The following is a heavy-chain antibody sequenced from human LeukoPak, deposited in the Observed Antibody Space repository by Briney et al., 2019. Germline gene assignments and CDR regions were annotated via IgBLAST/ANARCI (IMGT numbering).Heavy chain of an antibody. J-gene: IGHJ4*02. D-gene: IGHD3-10*01. CDR2: MNPNSGNT. CDR3: ARGRYYYGSGSNDY. Sequence: GASVKVSCKASGYAFTSYGISWVRQAPGQGLEWMGWMNPNSGNTGYAQKFQGRVTMTRNTSISTAYMELSSLRSEDTAVYYCARGRYYYGSGSNDYWGQGTLVTVSS. V-gene: IGHV1-8*02. CDR1: GYAFTSYG.